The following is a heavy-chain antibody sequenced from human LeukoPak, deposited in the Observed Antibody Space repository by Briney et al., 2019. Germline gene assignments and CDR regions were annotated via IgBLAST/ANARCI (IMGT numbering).Heavy chain of an antibody. CDR1: GGSFNTYA. CDR2: IILMFGTS. J-gene: IGHJ4*02. V-gene: IGHV1-69*13. Sequence: ASVKVSCRPSGGSFNTYAINWVRQAPGQGLEWMGAIILMFGTSHYAQNFQGRVTITADESTNTVYMELSSLRSEDTAMYYCASRRFGDLLFDYWGQGTLVTVSS. D-gene: IGHD3-10*01. CDR3: ASRRFGDLLFDY.